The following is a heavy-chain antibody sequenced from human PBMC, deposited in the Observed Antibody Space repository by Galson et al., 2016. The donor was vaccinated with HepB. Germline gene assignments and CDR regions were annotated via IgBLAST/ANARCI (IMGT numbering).Heavy chain of an antibody. CDR1: GFTFSSYA. V-gene: IGHV3-23*01. D-gene: IGHD2-15*01. Sequence: SLRLSCAASGFTFSSYAMSWVRQAPGKGLEWVSAISGSGGGTYYADSVKGRFTISRDNSKNTLYLQMNSLRAEDTAVYYCAPLGYCRGGLCYKVTWSQGTLVTVSS. CDR2: ISGSGGGT. CDR3: APLGYCRGGLCYKVT. J-gene: IGHJ5*02.